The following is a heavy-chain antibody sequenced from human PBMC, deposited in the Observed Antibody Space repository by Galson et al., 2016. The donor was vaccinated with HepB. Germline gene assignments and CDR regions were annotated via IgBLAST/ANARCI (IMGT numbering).Heavy chain of an antibody. Sequence: ETLSLTCAVSGDSFKGYYCTWFRQSPGRGLEWIGEINLSGVTNFNPSLRSRVSISVDTSKNQVFLTVTSVTAADTAVYFCARGVDFWGQGTLVIVSS. CDR3: ARGVDF. J-gene: IGHJ4*02. CDR1: GDSFKGYY. CDR2: INLSGVT. V-gene: IGHV4-34*01.